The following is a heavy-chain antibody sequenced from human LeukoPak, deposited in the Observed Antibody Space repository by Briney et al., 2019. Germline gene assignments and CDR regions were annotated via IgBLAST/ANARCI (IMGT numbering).Heavy chain of an antibody. J-gene: IGHJ6*02. D-gene: IGHD3-3*01. V-gene: IGHV3-30*18. Sequence: GGSLRLSCAASGFTFSSYGMHWVRQAPGKRLEWVAVISYDGSNKYYADSVKGRFTISRDNSKNTLYLQMNSLRAEDTAVYYCAKDLSVIIGYYYYGMDVWGQGTTVTVSS. CDR1: GFTFSSYG. CDR3: AKDLSVIIGYYYYGMDV. CDR2: ISYDGSNK.